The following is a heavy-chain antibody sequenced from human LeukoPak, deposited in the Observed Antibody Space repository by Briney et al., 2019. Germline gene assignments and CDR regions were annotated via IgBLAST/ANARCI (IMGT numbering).Heavy chain of an antibody. CDR2: ISAYNGNT. J-gene: IGHJ4*02. Sequence: ASVKVSCKASGYTFTSYGISWVRQAPGQGLEWMGWISAYNGNTNYARKLQGRVTMTTDTSTSTAYMELRSLRSDDTAVYYCAGTMVRGVLTHFDYWGQGTLVTVSS. CDR1: GYTFTSYG. D-gene: IGHD3-10*01. CDR3: AGTMVRGVLTHFDY. V-gene: IGHV1-18*01.